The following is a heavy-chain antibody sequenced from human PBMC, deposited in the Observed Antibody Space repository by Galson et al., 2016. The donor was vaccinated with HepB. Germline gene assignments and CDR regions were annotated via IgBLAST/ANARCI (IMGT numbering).Heavy chain of an antibody. J-gene: IGHJ4*02. Sequence: SLRLSCAASGFSFSSSGMSWVRQTPGGGLEWLSGITGRGDTTHYADSVRGRFTISRDNSKNTLYLYMNSLRAGDTAVYYCGKHGGFDYWGQGALVTVSS. CDR1: GFSFSSSG. V-gene: IGHV3-23*01. D-gene: IGHD3-16*01. CDR2: ITGRGDTT. CDR3: GKHGGFDY.